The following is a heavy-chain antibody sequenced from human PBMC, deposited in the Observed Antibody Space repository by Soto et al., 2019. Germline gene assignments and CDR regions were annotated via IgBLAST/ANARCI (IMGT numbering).Heavy chain of an antibody. J-gene: IGHJ4*02. D-gene: IGHD3-22*01. V-gene: IGHV3-7*05. CDR3: ARDGYYDCSGYSRFND. Sequence: EVQLVESGGGLVQPGGSLRLSCAASGFTFSSYWMSWVRQAPGRGLEWVANIKQDGSEKYYVDSVKGRFTISRDNAKNSLYLQMNSLRAEDTAVYYCARDGYYDCSGYSRFNDWGQGTLVTVSS. CDR2: IKQDGSEK. CDR1: GFTFSSYW.